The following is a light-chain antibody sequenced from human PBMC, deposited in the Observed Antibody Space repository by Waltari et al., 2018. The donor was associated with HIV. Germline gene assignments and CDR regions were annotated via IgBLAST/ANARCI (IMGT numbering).Light chain of an antibody. J-gene: IGKJ1*01. Sequence: ETVMTQSPLSLPVTPGEPASISCTSIESLLYDNGYNYLDWYVQKPGQSPQLLIYLGSHRASGVPDRFSGSGSGTDFTLKISRVEAGDVGVYYCMQALQTPRTFGQGTKVEIK. CDR3: MQALQTPRT. CDR1: ESLLYDNGYNY. CDR2: LGS. V-gene: IGKV2-28*01.